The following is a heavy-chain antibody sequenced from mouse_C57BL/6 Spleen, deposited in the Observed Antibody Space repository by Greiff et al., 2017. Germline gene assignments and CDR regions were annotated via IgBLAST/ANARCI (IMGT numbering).Heavy chain of an antibody. D-gene: IGHD1-1*01. CDR3: ARGATVVARPFAY. CDR1: GYTFTDYY. J-gene: IGHJ3*01. CDR2: INPNNGGT. Sequence: EVQLQQSGPELVKPGASVKISCKASGYTFTDYYMNWVKQSHGKSLEWIGDINPNNGGTSYNQKFKGKATLTVDKSSSTAYMELRSLTSEDSAVYYCARGATVVARPFAYWGQGTLVTVSA. V-gene: IGHV1-26*01.